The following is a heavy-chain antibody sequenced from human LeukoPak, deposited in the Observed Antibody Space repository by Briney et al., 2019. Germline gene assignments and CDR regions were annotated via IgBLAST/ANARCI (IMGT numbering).Heavy chain of an antibody. V-gene: IGHV4-59*08. CDR1: GGSISSYY. Sequence: SETLSLTCTVSGGSISSYYWSWIRQPPGKGLEWIGYIYYSGSTNYNPSLKSRVTISVDTSKNQFSLKLSSVTAADTAVYYCARLGEYSGYDRPYYFDYWGQGTLVTVSS. D-gene: IGHD5-12*01. J-gene: IGHJ4*02. CDR3: ARLGEYSGYDRPYYFDY. CDR2: IYYSGST.